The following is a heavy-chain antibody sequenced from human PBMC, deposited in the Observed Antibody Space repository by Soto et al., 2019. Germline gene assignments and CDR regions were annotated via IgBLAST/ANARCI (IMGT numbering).Heavy chain of an antibody. CDR2: IYYSGST. D-gene: IGHD4-17*01. J-gene: IGHJ6*02. Sequence: PSETLSLTCTVSGGSISSGGYYWSWIRQHPGKGLEWIGYIYYSGSTYYNPSLKSRVTISVDTSKNQFSLKLSSVTAADTAVYYCARDSVTTRASYGMDVWGQGTTVTVSS. V-gene: IGHV4-31*03. CDR3: ARDSVTTRASYGMDV. CDR1: GGSISSGGYY.